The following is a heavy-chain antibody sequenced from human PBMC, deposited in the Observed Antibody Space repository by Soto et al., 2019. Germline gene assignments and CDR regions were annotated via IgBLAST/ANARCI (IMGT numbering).Heavy chain of an antibody. J-gene: IGHJ4*02. CDR3: SREKYGDYAY. D-gene: IGHD4-17*01. CDR1: GYTFTSYG. Sequence: QVQVVQSGAEVKKPGASVKVSCKASGYTFTSYGISWVRQAPGQGLEWMGWINTYNGNTNYAQNLQGRVTMTTDTSTSTAYMEVRSLRSDDTAVYYCSREKYGDYAYWGQGTLVTVSS. CDR2: INTYNGNT. V-gene: IGHV1-18*01.